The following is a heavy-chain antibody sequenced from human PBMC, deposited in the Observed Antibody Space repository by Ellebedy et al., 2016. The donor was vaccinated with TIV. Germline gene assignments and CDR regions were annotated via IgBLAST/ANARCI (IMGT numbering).Heavy chain of an antibody. CDR1: GYTFTRNY. V-gene: IGHV1-46*01. CDR3: ARVGLGIGRDAFDI. Sequence: AASVKVSCKASGYTFTRNYIHWLRQAPGQGLEWMAIISPSGGSPTYAQKFQGRISMTRDTSTSTVYMEVSSLRSEDTAVYYCARVGLGIGRDAFDIWGQGTMVTVSS. CDR2: ISPSGGSP. J-gene: IGHJ3*02. D-gene: IGHD3/OR15-3a*01.